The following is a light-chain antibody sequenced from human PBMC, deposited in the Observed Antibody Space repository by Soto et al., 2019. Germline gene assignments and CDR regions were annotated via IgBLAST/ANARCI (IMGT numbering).Light chain of an antibody. V-gene: IGKV3-20*01. Sequence: EIVMTQSPATLSVSPGERATLSCSASQSVGSNLAWYQQKPGQAPRLLIYGASSRATGIPDRFSGSGSGTDFTLTISRLEPEDFALYYCQQYGSSAPINFGQGTRLEIK. CDR1: QSVGSN. CDR3: QQYGSSAPIN. CDR2: GAS. J-gene: IGKJ5*01.